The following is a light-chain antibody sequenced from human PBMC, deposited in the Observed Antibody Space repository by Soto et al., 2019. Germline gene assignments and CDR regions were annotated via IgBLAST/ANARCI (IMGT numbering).Light chain of an antibody. J-gene: IGKJ3*01. CDR2: VES. CDR3: QQYGTSPT. V-gene: IGKV1-39*01. CDR1: QNINNY. Sequence: DVQVTQSPSSLSASVGDRVTITCRASQNINNYLNWYQQKPGKAPKLLISVESNLQSGVPSRFSGRGSGTEFTLTISSLQPEDFALYYCQQYGTSPTFGPGTKVEI.